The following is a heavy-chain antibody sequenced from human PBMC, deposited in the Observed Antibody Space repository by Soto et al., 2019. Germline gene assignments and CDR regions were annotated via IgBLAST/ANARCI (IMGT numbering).Heavy chain of an antibody. V-gene: IGHV1-69*01. D-gene: IGHD1-26*01. Sequence: QVQLVQSGAEVKKPGSSVKVSCKASGDAFTNYIFDWVRQAPGQGLEWMGGIIPMFGTPKYAQTFQDRVTISADVSTGTAYWELTSLRFDDTAGYYCARGRDQPPVGLYFDSWGEGTRVTVSS. J-gene: IGHJ4*02. CDR3: ARGRDQPPVGLYFDS. CDR1: GDAFTNYI. CDR2: IIPMFGTP.